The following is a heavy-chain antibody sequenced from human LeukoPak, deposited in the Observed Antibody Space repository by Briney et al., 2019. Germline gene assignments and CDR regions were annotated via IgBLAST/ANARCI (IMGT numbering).Heavy chain of an antibody. J-gene: IGHJ6*03. V-gene: IGHV1-69*04. Sequence: ASVKVSCKASGGTFSSYTISWVRQAPGQGLEWMGRIIPILGIANYAQKYQGRVTITADKSTSTAYMELSSLRSEYTAVYYCARDGCSSTSCYDYYYMDVCGKGTTVTVSS. CDR2: IIPILGIA. CDR1: GGTFSSYT. CDR3: ARDGCSSTSCYDYYYMDV. D-gene: IGHD2-2*01.